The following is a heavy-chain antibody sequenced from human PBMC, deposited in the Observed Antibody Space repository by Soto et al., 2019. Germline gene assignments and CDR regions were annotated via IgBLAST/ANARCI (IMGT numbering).Heavy chain of an antibody. CDR3: ARDLTGYCTNGVCYTGWFDP. D-gene: IGHD2-8*01. J-gene: IGHJ5*02. Sequence: QVQLQESGPGLVKPSETLSLTCTVSGGSISSYYWSWIRQPPGKGLEWIGYIYYSGSTNYNPSLKGRVTISVDTSKNQFSLKLSSVTAADTAVYYCARDLTGYCTNGVCYTGWFDPWGQGTLVTVSS. CDR2: IYYSGST. CDR1: GGSISSYY. V-gene: IGHV4-59*01.